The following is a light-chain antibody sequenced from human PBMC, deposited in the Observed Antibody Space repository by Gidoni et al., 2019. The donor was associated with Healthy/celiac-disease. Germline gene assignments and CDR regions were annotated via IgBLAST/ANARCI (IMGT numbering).Light chain of an antibody. V-gene: IGKV4-1*01. J-gene: IGKJ1*01. Sequence: DIVMTQSPDSLAVSLGERATINCKSSQSVLYSSNNKNYLAWYQQKPGQPPKLLIYWASTRASGVPDRFSGSGSGTDFTLTISSLQAEDVAVYYCQQYYSTPPTFGQGTKVEIK. CDR2: WAS. CDR3: QQYYSTPPT. CDR1: QSVLYSSNNKNY.